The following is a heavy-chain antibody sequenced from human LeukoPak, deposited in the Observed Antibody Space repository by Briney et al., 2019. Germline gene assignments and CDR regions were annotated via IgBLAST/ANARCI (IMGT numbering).Heavy chain of an antibody. Sequence: SETLSLTCTVSVGSISNYYWSWIRQPPGKGLEWIGEINHSGSTNYNPSLKSRVTISVDTSKNQFSLKLSSVTAADTAVYYCARVAYSSSWYAFDYWGQGTLVTVSS. V-gene: IGHV4-34*01. CDR1: VGSISNYY. CDR2: INHSGST. CDR3: ARVAYSSSWYAFDY. D-gene: IGHD6-13*01. J-gene: IGHJ4*02.